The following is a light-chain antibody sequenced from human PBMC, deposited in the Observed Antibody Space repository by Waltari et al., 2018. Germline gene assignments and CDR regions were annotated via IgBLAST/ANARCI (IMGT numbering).Light chain of an antibody. CDR1: QLGDKY. J-gene: IGLJ2*01. Sequence: SYELTQPPSVSVSPGQTASITCSGDQLGDKYACWYQQKPGQSAELVSYQDSKRPSWLPQRFSGSNSGNTAPLTISGTQAMDEADYYCQAWDSRTVVFGGGTKLTVL. V-gene: IGLV3-1*01. CDR2: QDS. CDR3: QAWDSRTVV.